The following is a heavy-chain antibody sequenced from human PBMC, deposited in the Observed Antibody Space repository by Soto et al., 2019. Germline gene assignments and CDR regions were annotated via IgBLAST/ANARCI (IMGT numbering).Heavy chain of an antibody. CDR3: ARGPYYYDTSGYYL. CDR2: ISSSSSYI. Sequence: EVQLVESGGGLVKPGGSLRLSCAASGFTFSSYSMNWVRQAPGKGLEWDSSISSSSSYIYYADSVKGRFTISRDNAKISLDLQMNSLRAEDTAVYYCARGPYYYDTSGYYLWGQGTLVTVSS. CDR1: GFTFSSYS. D-gene: IGHD3-22*01. V-gene: IGHV3-21*01. J-gene: IGHJ5*02.